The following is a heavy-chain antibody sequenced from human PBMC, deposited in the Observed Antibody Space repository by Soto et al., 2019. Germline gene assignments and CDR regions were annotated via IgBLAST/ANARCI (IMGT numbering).Heavy chain of an antibody. J-gene: IGHJ5*02. Sequence: SETLSLTCSVSGDSISSSYWSWIRQPPGKGLEWIGYIYYSGSTNYNPSLKSRVIISLDTSKNQFSLKLSSVTAADTAVYYCARGYNWFDPWGQGTLVTVS. CDR1: GDSISSSY. CDR3: ARGYNWFDP. CDR2: IYYSGST. V-gene: IGHV4-59*12.